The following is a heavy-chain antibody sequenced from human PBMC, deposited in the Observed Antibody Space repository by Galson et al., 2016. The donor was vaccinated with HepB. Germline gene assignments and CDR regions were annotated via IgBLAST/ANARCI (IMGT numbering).Heavy chain of an antibody. CDR2: INPSGGST. CDR3: ARVQYYYDTTRRVYYYYGMDV. D-gene: IGHD3-22*01. Sequence: SVKVSCKASGYTFTSYYMHWVRQAPGQGLEWMGIINPSGGSTSYAQKFQGRVTMTRDTSTSTVYMELSSLRSEDTAVYYCARVQYYYDTTRRVYYYYGMDVWGQETTVTVSS. CDR1: GYTFTSYY. J-gene: IGHJ6*02. V-gene: IGHV1-46*01.